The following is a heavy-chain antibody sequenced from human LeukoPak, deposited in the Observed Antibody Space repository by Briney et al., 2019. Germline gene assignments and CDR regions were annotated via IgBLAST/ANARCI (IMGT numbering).Heavy chain of an antibody. J-gene: IGHJ1*01. CDR2: ISHDESNK. D-gene: IGHD3-10*01. CDR1: GFIFSGYG. V-gene: IGHV3-30*18. CDR3: AKDRIVISFGDVSKH. Sequence: GGSLRLSCAASGFIFSGYGTHWVRQAPGKGLEWVALISHDESNKHYADSVKGRFTISRDNSKNTLYLQMNSLRVEDTAIYYCAKDRIVISFGDVSKHWGQGTLVTVSS.